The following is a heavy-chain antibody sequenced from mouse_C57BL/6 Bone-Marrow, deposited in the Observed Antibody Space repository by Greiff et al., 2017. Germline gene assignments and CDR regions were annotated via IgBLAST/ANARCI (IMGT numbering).Heavy chain of an antibody. V-gene: IGHV5-6*01. CDR3: ARANWDDLDD. D-gene: IGHD4-1*01. Sequence: EVHLVESGGDLVKPGGSLKLSCAASGFTFSSYGMSWVRQTPDKRLEWVATISSGGSYTYYPDSVKRRFTISRDNAKNTLSLQMSSLKSEDTAMYYCARANWDDLDDWGQGTTLTVAS. CDR2: ISSGGSYT. J-gene: IGHJ2*01. CDR1: GFTFSSYG.